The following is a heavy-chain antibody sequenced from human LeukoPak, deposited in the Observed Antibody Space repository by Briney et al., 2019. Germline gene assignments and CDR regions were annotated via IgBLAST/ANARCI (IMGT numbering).Heavy chain of an antibody. J-gene: IGHJ4*02. CDR3: ARVDYGSGKTRDY. CDR2: IYSGGST. CDR1: GFTVSSNY. D-gene: IGHD3-10*01. V-gene: IGHV3-53*01. Sequence: SGGSLRLSCAASGFTVSSNYMSWVRQAPGKGLEWVSVIYSGGSTYYADSVKGRFTISRDNSKNTLYLQMNSLRAEDTAVYYCARVDYGSGKTRDYWGQGTLVTVSS.